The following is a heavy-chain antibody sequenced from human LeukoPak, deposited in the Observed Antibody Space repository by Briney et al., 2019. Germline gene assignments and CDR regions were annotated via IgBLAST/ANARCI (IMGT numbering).Heavy chain of an antibody. Sequence: GGSLRLSCAASGFTFSSYAMHWVRQAPGKGLEWVAVISYDGSNKYYADSVKGRFTISRDNSKNTLYLQMNSLRAEDTAVYYCAREASPLMGDLATPYYYYGMGVWGQGTTVTVSS. J-gene: IGHJ6*02. D-gene: IGHD5-12*01. V-gene: IGHV3-30*04. CDR2: ISYDGSNK. CDR1: GFTFSSYA. CDR3: AREASPLMGDLATPYYYYGMGV.